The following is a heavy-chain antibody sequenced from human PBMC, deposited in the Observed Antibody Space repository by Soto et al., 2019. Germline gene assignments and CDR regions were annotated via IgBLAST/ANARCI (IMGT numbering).Heavy chain of an antibody. CDR1: GGSISSGDYY. V-gene: IGHV4-30-4*01. CDR2: IYYSGIT. D-gene: IGHD3-9*01. CDR3: ARCYYDILTGNWFDP. J-gene: IGHJ5*02. Sequence: SETLSLTCTVSGGSISSGDYYWSWIRQPPGKGLEWIGYIYYSGITYYNPSLKSRVTISVDTSKNQFSLKLSSVTAADTAVYYCARCYYDILTGNWFDPWGQGTLVTVSS.